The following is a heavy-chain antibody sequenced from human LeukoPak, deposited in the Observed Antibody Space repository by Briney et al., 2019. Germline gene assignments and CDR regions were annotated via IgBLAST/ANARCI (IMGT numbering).Heavy chain of an antibody. V-gene: IGHV3-30*02. D-gene: IGHD3-10*01. CDR2: IRSDGSNK. CDR1: GFTFNNYG. Sequence: GGSLRLSCAASGFTFNNYGMHWVRQAPGKGLEWLTFIRSDGSNKYYADSVKGRFTISRDNSKNTLYLRMNSLRPGDTAVYYCAKDRANMGRGIIAYYYYYMDVWGKGTTVTISS. CDR3: AKDRANMGRGIIAYYYYYMDV. J-gene: IGHJ6*03.